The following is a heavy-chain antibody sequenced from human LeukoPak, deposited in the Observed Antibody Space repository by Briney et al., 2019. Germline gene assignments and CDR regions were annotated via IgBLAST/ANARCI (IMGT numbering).Heavy chain of an antibody. CDR3: TRQGPNINDDFDF. Sequence: GGSLKLSCAASGVTFSASHIHWMRQPHGKGLEWVGHLRHRANNFATAYAASVKGRLPISRDDSKNTADLQMNSLKTEDTDVYYCTRQGPNINDDFDFWGQGTLVTVSS. V-gene: IGHV3-73*01. CDR1: GVTFSASH. D-gene: IGHD2-8*01. CDR2: LRHRANNFAT. J-gene: IGHJ4*02.